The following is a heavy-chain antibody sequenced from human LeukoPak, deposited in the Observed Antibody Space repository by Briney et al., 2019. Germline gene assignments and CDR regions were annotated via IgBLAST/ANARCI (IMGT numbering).Heavy chain of an antibody. D-gene: IGHD2-2*01. Sequence: ASVKVSCKASGYTFTSYAMHWVRQAPGQRLEWMGWINAGNGNTKYSQKFQGRVTITRDTSASTAYMELSSLRSEDTAVYYCARVGYCSSTSCNYYYYGMDVWGQGTTVTVSS. CDR3: ARVGYCSSTSCNYYYYGMDV. V-gene: IGHV1-3*01. CDR1: GYTFTSYA. CDR2: INAGNGNT. J-gene: IGHJ6*02.